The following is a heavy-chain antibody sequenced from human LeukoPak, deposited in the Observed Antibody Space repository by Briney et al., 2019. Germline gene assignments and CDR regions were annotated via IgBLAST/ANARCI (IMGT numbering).Heavy chain of an antibody. V-gene: IGHV3-30*02. CDR3: AKALDIVVVPAAIAY. J-gene: IGHJ4*02. Sequence: SGGSLRLSCAASGFTFSSYGMHWVRQAPGKGLEWVTFIRYDGSNKYYADSVKGRFTISRDTSKNTLYLQMNSLRAEDTAVYYCAKALDIVVVPAAIAYWGQGTLVTVSS. CDR2: IRYDGSNK. D-gene: IGHD2-2*01. CDR1: GFTFSSYG.